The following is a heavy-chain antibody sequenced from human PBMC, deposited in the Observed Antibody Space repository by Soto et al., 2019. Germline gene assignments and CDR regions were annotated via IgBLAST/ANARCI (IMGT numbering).Heavy chain of an antibody. CDR1: GFTVSINY. V-gene: IGHV3-53*01. J-gene: IGHJ3*02. CDR2: IYSGGRK. D-gene: IGHD2-21*02. Sequence: GGPLRLSFAASGFTVSINYMSWVLQAPGNGLEWVSVIYSGGRKYPAHPVKARFNISRANSKNKLYLKMNRLRPEHTAVYYCATDSRDSDAFDIWGQGTMVTVSS. CDR3: ATDSRDSDAFDI.